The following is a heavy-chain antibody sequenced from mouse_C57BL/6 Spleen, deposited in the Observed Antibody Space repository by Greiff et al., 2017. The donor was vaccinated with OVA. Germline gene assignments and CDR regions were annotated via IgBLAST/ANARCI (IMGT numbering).Heavy chain of an antibody. D-gene: IGHD1-1*01. V-gene: IGHV1-4*01. CDR3: ARSHYGSTMDY. J-gene: IGHJ4*01. Sequence: QVHVKQSGAELARPGASVKMSCKASGYTFTSYTMHWVKQRPGQGLEWIGYINPSSGYTKYNQKFKDKATLTADKSSSTAYMQLSSLTSEDSAVYYCARSHYGSTMDYWGQGTSVTVSS. CDR1: GYTFTSYT. CDR2: INPSSGYT.